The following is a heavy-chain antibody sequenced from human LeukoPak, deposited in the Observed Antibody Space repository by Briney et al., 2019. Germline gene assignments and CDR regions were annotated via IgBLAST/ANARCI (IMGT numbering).Heavy chain of an antibody. CDR3: ARSNIVVVPAAMLVLSGMDV. CDR2: INPSGGST. CDR1: GYTFTSYY. Sequence: ASVKVSCKVSGYTFTSYYMHWVRQAPGQGLEWMGIINPSGGSTSYAQKFQGRVTMTRDTSTSTVYMELSSLRSEDTAVYYCARSNIVVVPAAMLVLSGMDVWGQGTTVTVSS. D-gene: IGHD2-2*01. V-gene: IGHV1-46*01. J-gene: IGHJ6*02.